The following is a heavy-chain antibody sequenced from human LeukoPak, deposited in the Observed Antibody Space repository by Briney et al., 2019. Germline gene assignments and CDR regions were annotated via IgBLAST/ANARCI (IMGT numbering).Heavy chain of an antibody. Sequence: GGSLRLSCAASGFTFSSYSMNWVRQAPGKGLEWVANIKQDGSEKYYVDSVKGRFTISRDNAKNSLYLQMNSLRAEDTAVYYCARARKVTSYYFDYWGQGTLVTVSS. J-gene: IGHJ4*02. D-gene: IGHD2-21*02. V-gene: IGHV3-7*01. CDR1: GFTFSSYS. CDR3: ARARKVTSYYFDY. CDR2: IKQDGSEK.